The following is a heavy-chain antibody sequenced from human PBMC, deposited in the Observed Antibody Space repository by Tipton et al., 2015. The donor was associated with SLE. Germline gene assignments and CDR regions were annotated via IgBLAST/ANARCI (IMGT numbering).Heavy chain of an antibody. CDR1: GGSMSSGGYY. CDR2: IYSSGST. Sequence: TLSLTCTVSGGSMSSGGYYWNWIRHHPGKGLEWLGYIYSSGSTSYNPSLGSRLMMSLDKSNNKFSVRLSSVTVADTALYYCARRAGGYHYFYGMDVWGQGTTVTVSS. V-gene: IGHV4-31*03. CDR3: ARRAGGYHYFYGMDV. D-gene: IGHD5-12*01. J-gene: IGHJ6*02.